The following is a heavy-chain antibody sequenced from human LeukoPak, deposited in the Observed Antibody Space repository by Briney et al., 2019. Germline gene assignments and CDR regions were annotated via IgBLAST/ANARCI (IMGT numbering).Heavy chain of an antibody. Sequence: GGSLRLSCAASGFTFSNYWMNWVRQAPGKGLVWVSRINKDGSDISYADSVKGRFTISRDNAKSTLHLQMNSLRAEDTGVYYCAGGRGYSYAPYDYWGQGTLVTVSS. J-gene: IGHJ4*02. CDR3: AGGRGYSYAPYDY. CDR1: GFTFSNYW. D-gene: IGHD5-18*01. V-gene: IGHV3-74*01. CDR2: INKDGSDI.